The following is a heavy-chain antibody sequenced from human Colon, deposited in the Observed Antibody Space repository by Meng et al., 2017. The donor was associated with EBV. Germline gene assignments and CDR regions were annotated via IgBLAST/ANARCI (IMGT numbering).Heavy chain of an antibody. CDR1: GGSISSGGYY. CDR2: IFYTGST. D-gene: IGHD3-10*01. CDR3: ARDQIGGDGWFDP. J-gene: IGHJ5*02. V-gene: IGHV4-30-4*01. Sequence: VHRQESGPGLGKPSQTLALTCAVVGGSISSGGYYWTWIRQPPGKGLEWIGYIFYTGSTYYNPSLKSRVTISLDTSKNQFSLKLSSVTAADTAVYYCARDQIGGDGWFDPWGRGTLVTVSS.